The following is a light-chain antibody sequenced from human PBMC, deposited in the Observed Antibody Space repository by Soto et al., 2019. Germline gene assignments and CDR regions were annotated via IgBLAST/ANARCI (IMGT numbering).Light chain of an antibody. CDR1: QTISSW. J-gene: IGKJ2*01. Sequence: DIQMTQSPSTLSGSVGDRVTITCRASQTISSWLAWYQQKPGKAPKLLIYKASTLKSGVPSRFSGSGSGTEFTLTISSLQPDDFATYYCQQYNSFSYTFGPGTKWIS. CDR2: KAS. V-gene: IGKV1-5*03. CDR3: QQYNSFSYT.